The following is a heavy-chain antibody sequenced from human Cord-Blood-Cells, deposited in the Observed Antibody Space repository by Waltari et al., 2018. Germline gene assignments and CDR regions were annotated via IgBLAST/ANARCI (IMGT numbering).Heavy chain of an antibody. CDR1: GFTFSSSE. CDR2: ISSSGSTI. J-gene: IGHJ4*02. V-gene: IGHV3-48*03. D-gene: IGHD6-6*01. Sequence: EVQLVESGGGLVQPGGSPRLSCAASGFTFSSSEMNWVRQAPGKGLEWVSYISSSGSTIYYADSVKGRFTISRDNAKNSLYLQMNSLRAEDTAVYYCARVLTYSSSSRAFDYWGQGTLVTVSS. CDR3: ARVLTYSSSSRAFDY.